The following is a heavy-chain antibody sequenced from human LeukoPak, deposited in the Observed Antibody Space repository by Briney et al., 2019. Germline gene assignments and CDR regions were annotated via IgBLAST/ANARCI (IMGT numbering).Heavy chain of an antibody. CDR3: AKDWTIRGVIISLDY. CDR1: GFTFSSYG. Sequence: GGSLRLSCAASGFTFSSYGMHWVRQAPGKGLEWVAFIRYDGSNKYYADSVKGRFTISRDSSKNTLYLQMNSLRAEDTAVYYCAKDWTIRGVIISLDYWGQGTLVTVSS. V-gene: IGHV3-30*02. J-gene: IGHJ4*02. CDR2: IRYDGSNK. D-gene: IGHD3-10*01.